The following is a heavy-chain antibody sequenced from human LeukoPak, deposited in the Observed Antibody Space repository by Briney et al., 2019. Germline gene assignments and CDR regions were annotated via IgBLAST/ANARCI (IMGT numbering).Heavy chain of an antibody. V-gene: IGHV1-3*01. CDR1: GYTFTSYG. CDR3: ASEMWGHSSSWYVD. Sequence: ASVKVSCKASGYTFTSYGISWVRQAPGQRLEWMGWINAGNGNTKYSQKFQGRVTITRDTSASTAYMELSSLRSEDTAVYYCASEMWGHSSSWYVDWGQGTLVTVSS. D-gene: IGHD6-13*01. CDR2: INAGNGNT. J-gene: IGHJ4*02.